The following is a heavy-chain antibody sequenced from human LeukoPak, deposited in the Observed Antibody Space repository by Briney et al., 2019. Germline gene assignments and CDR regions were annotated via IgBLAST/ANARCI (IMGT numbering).Heavy chain of an antibody. D-gene: IGHD6-6*01. J-gene: IGHJ4*02. V-gene: IGHV1-2*02. CDR3: ASKDEYSSSGFDY. Sequence: ASVKVSCKASGYTFTGYYMHWVRRAPGQGLEWMGWINPNSGGTNYAQKFQGRVTMTRDTSISTAYMELSRLRSDDTAVYYCASKDEYSSSGFDYWGQGTLVTVSS. CDR1: GYTFTGYY. CDR2: INPNSGGT.